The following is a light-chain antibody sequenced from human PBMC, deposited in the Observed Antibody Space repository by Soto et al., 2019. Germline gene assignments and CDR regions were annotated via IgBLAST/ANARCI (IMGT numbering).Light chain of an antibody. CDR1: QAISRF. Sequence: DIPMTQSPSAVSASVGDRVTITCRASQAISRFLAWFQQNPGKVPKRLVYLATALQNGAPSRFSGSGSGTEFNFTISSLQPEDFATYYCLQHYAYPWTFGQGTKVDIK. CDR3: LQHYAYPWT. J-gene: IGKJ1*01. V-gene: IGKV1-17*03. CDR2: LAT.